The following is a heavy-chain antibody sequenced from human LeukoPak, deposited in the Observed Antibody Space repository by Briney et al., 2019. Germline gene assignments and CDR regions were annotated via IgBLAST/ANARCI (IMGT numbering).Heavy chain of an antibody. Sequence: GGSLRLSCVASGFSFSTYWMAWIRQAPGKGLEWVANIRYDGDYKFYAGSVKGRFTIPRDNAKNSLFLEMHSLRADDTAVYFCASSHDSSGNDWGQGTLVTVSS. V-gene: IGHV3-7*01. J-gene: IGHJ4*02. D-gene: IGHD3-22*01. CDR1: GFSFSTYW. CDR2: IRYDGDYK. CDR3: ASSHDSSGND.